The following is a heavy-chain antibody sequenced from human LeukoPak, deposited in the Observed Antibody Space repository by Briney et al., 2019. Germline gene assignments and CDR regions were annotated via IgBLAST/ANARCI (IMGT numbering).Heavy chain of an antibody. CDR2: ISGSGDTT. J-gene: IGHJ4*02. V-gene: IGHV3-23*01. Sequence: GGSLRLSCAGSGFTLSGYAMSWVRQAPGKGLEWVSAISGSGDTTYYAGSVKGRFTISRDTSKNTLYLQMNSLRAEDTAVYYCASPFSQADYWGQGTLVTVSS. CDR3: ASPFSQADY. CDR1: GFTLSGYA.